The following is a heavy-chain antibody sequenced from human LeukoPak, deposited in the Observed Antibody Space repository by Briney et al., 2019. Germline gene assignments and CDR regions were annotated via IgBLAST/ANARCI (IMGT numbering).Heavy chain of an antibody. CDR3: ARSRPYCSSTSCSPRLKWFDP. CDR1: GYTFPIYY. D-gene: IGHD2-2*01. CDR2: INPSGGST. V-gene: IGHV1-46*01. J-gene: IGHJ5*02. Sequence: GASVTVSFKASGYTFPIYYMHWVRQPPGQGLEGMGLINPSGGSTSYAQKLQGRVTMTRDTSTSTVYMGLSSLRSEDTAVYYWARSRPYCSSTSCSPRLKWFDPRGQGTLVTV.